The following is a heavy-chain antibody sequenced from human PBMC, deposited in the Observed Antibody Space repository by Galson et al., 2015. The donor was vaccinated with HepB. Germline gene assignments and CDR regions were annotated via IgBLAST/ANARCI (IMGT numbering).Heavy chain of an antibody. J-gene: IGHJ5*02. CDR1: GFTFSNAW. D-gene: IGHD3-9*01. V-gene: IGHV3-15*01. CDR2: IKSKTDGGTT. Sequence: SLRLSCAASGFTFSNAWMSWVRQAPGKGLEWVGRIKSKTDGGTTDYAAPVKGRFTISRDDSKNTLYLQMNSLKTEDTAVYYCTTDPVTYYDILTAAAGDPWGQGTLVTVSS. CDR3: TTDPVTYYDILTAAAGDP.